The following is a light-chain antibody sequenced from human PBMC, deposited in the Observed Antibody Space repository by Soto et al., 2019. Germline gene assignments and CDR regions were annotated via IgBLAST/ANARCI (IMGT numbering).Light chain of an antibody. CDR3: HQYHIYPVT. J-gene: IGKJ4*01. V-gene: IGKV1-5*03. CDR1: QSVDIW. CDR2: KAS. Sequence: DIQMTQSPSTLSASVGDRVAITCRASQSVDIWLAWYQQKPGKAPKLLIHKASTLENGGPSRFSGSGSGTDFTLTISSLQPDDFGTYYCHQYHIYPVTFGGGTKVEIK.